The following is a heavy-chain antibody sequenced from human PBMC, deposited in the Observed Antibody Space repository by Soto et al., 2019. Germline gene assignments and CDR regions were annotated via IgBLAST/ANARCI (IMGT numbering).Heavy chain of an antibody. V-gene: IGHV4-59*01. CDR3: ARVGIAAAGSWFDP. D-gene: IGHD6-13*01. J-gene: IGHJ5*02. CDR1: GGSISSYY. CDR2: IYYSGST. Sequence: NPSETLSLTCTVSGGSISSYYWSWIRQPPGKGLEWIGYIYYSGSTNYNPSLKSRVTISVDTSKNQFSLKLSSVTAADTAVYYCARVGIAAAGSWFDPWGQGTLVTVSS.